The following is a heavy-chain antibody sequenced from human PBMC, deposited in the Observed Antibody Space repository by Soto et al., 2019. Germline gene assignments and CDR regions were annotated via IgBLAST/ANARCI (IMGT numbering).Heavy chain of an antibody. J-gene: IGHJ4*02. V-gene: IGHV3-72*01. Sequence: PGGSLRLSCTGSGFTFSDNYIDWVRQAPGKGLEWVGRSRDKAQGYSTIYAASVKGRFTTSRDESKSSVYLQMNSLKTEDTAIYYCARTTYFSDSSVYTRFFDYWGQGTLVTVSS. D-gene: IGHD3-22*01. CDR1: GFTFSDNY. CDR3: ARTTYFSDSSVYTRFFDY. CDR2: SRDKAQGYST.